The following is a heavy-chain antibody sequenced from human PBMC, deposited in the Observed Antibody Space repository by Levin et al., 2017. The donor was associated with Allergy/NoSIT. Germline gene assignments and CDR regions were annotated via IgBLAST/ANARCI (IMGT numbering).Heavy chain of an antibody. CDR2: INPNSGGT. Sequence: ASVKVSCKASGYTFTGYYMYWVRQAPGQGLEWMGWINPNSGGTNYAQKFQGRVTMTRDTSISTAYMELSRLKSDDTAVYYCARRDCSGGSCPLDYWGQGTLVTVSS. CDR3: ARRDCSGGSCPLDY. D-gene: IGHD2-15*01. V-gene: IGHV1-2*02. CDR1: GYTFTGYY. J-gene: IGHJ4*02.